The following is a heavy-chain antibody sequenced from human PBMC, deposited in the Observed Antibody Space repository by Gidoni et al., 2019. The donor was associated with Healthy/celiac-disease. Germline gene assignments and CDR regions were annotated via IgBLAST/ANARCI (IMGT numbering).Heavy chain of an antibody. CDR2: IKQDGSEK. J-gene: IGHJ4*02. D-gene: IGHD3-3*01. CDR1: GFTFSSYW. Sequence: EVQLVESGGGLVQHGGSLRLSCAAAGFTFSSYWMSWVRQAPGKGLEWVANIKQDGSEKYYVDSVKGRFTISRDNAKNSLYLQMNSLRAEDTAVYYCARDPDPYDFWSGYYGGWGQGTLVTVSS. CDR3: ARDPDPYDFWSGYYGG. V-gene: IGHV3-7*01.